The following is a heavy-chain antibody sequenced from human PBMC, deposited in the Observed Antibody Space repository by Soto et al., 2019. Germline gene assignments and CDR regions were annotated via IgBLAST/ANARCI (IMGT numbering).Heavy chain of an antibody. Sequence: QVQLQESGPGLVKPSETLSLTCTVSGGSISSYYWSWIRQPPGKALEWIGYIYYSGSTNYNPSFTSRVTLSVDTSKNQFSLKLISVTAADTAVYYCARSSGYDSFWFDPWGQGTLVTVSS. CDR3: ARSSGYDSFWFDP. D-gene: IGHD5-12*01. CDR2: IYYSGST. CDR1: GGSISSYY. V-gene: IGHV4-59*08. J-gene: IGHJ5*02.